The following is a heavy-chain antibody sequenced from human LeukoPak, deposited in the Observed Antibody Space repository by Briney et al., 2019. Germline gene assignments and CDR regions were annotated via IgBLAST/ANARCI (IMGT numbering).Heavy chain of an antibody. CDR1: GFPFSNYP. CDR2: ISGGGASP. V-gene: IGHV3-23*01. D-gene: IGHD6-19*01. CDR3: AKETSSGWYTNGYFDY. J-gene: IGHJ4*02. Sequence: PGGSLRLSCAASGFPFSNYPMTWVRQAPGKGLEWVSTISGGGASPYSADSVKGRFTISRDNSKNTLYLQMNRLRAEDTAVYYCAKETSSGWYTNGYFDYWGQGTLVTVSS.